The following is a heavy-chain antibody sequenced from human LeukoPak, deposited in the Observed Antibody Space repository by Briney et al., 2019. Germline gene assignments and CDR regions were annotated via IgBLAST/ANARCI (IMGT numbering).Heavy chain of an antibody. D-gene: IGHD2-2*01. CDR3: ARDCSTTCKYFQH. J-gene: IGHJ1*01. V-gene: IGHV4-38-2*02. Sequence: SETLSLTCAVSGYSISSGYYWGWIRHPPGKGLEWIGSIYHSGTTYYNPSLRSRVTISVDTSKNQFSLKLNSVTAADTAVYYCARDCSTTCKYFQHWGQGTLVTVSS. CDR1: GYSISSGYY. CDR2: IYHSGTT.